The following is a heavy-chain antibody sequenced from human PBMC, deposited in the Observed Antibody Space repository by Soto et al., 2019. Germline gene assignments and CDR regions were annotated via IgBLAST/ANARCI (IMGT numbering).Heavy chain of an antibody. J-gene: IGHJ4*02. CDR2: IIPILGIA. V-gene: IGHV1-69*02. CDR1: GGTFSSYT. Sequence: QVQLVQSGAEVKKPGSSVKVSCKASGGTFSSYTISWVRQAPGQGLEWMGRIIPILGIANYAQKFQGRVTITAAKPTGTAYIELSSRRSEDTAVYYCASVTGDYRAYWGQGTLVTVSS. D-gene: IGHD4-17*01. CDR3: ASVTGDYRAY.